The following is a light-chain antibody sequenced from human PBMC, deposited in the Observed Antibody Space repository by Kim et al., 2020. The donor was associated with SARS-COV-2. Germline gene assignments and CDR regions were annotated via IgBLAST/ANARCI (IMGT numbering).Light chain of an antibody. V-gene: IGKV1-5*03. CDR2: KAS. Sequence: ASVGDRVTITCRASQYITMRLAWYQQKPGKAPKVLISKASTLESGVPSTFSGSGSGTDFTLTISSLQPDDFATYYCQQYDTYPWTFGQGTKVEIK. CDR3: QQYDTYPWT. J-gene: IGKJ1*01. CDR1: QYITMR.